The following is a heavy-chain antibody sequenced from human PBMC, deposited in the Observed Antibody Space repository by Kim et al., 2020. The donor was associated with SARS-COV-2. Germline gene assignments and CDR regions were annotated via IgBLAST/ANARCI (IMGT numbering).Heavy chain of an antibody. Sequence: NPSLMSRVTVSVDPSKNQFSLKLSSVTDADTGGYYCAREGPSIAAAGFDYWGQGTLVIVSS. J-gene: IGHJ4*02. V-gene: IGHV4-39*07. D-gene: IGHD6-13*01. CDR3: AREGPSIAAAGFDY.